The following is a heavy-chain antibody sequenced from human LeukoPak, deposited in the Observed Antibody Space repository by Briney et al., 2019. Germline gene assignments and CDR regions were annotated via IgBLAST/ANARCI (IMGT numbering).Heavy chain of an antibody. J-gene: IGHJ6*02. V-gene: IGHV4-39*07. CDR1: GGSISSSSYY. Sequence: SETLSLTCTVSGGSISSSSYYWGWIRQPPGKGLEWIGSIYYSGSTNYNPSLKSRVTISVDTSKNQFSLKLSSVTAADTAVYYCARARCSGGSCYGSYYYYGMDVWGQGTTVTVSS. CDR3: ARARCSGGSCYGSYYYYGMDV. CDR2: IYYSGST. D-gene: IGHD2-15*01.